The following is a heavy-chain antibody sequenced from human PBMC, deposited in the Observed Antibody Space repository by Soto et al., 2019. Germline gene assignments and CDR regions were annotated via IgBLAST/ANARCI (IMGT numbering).Heavy chain of an antibody. J-gene: IGHJ6*02. D-gene: IGHD6-6*01. Sequence: SETLSLTCTASGGSISSSSYYWGWIRQPPGKGLEWIGSIYYSGSTYYNPSLKSRVTISVDTSKNQFSLKLSSVTAADTAVYYCARQSAYSSSSSDYYYGMDVWGQGTTGTVAS. CDR2: IYYSGST. CDR3: ARQSAYSSSSSDYYYGMDV. V-gene: IGHV4-39*01. CDR1: GGSISSSSYY.